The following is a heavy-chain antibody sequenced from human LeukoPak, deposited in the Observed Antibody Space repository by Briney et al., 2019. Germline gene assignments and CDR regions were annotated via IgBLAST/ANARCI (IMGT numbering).Heavy chain of an antibody. D-gene: IGHD3-3*02. V-gene: IGHV3-21*06. Sequence: GGSLRLSCAASGFTFDDYGMSWVRQVPGKGLEWVSSISSTSNFIYYADSLKGRFSISRDNAKNSLYLQMNSLRAEDTAVYYCARDISHLDPEGAFDIWGRGTMVTVSS. CDR2: ISSTSNFI. CDR3: ARDISHLDPEGAFDI. J-gene: IGHJ3*02. CDR1: GFTFDDYG.